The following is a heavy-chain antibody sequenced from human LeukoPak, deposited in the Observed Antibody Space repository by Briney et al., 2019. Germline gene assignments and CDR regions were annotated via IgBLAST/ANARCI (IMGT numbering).Heavy chain of an antibody. Sequence: ASVKVSCKASGYTFTGYYMHWVRQAPGQGLEWMGWINPNSGGTNYAQKFQGRVTMTRGTSISTAYMELSRLRSDDTAVYYCARPRDGYNKYFQHWGQGTLVTVSS. CDR3: ARPRDGYNKYFQH. CDR2: INPNSGGT. J-gene: IGHJ1*01. V-gene: IGHV1-2*02. D-gene: IGHD5-24*01. CDR1: GYTFTGYY.